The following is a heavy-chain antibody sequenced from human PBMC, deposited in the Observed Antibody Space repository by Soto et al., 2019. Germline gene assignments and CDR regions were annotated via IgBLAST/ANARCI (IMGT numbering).Heavy chain of an antibody. CDR2: ISGSGGST. Sequence: PGGSLRLSCAASGFTFSSYAMSWVRQAPGKGLEWVSAISGSGGSTYYADSVKGRFTISRDNSKNTLYLQMNSLRAEDTAVYYCAKDLGSSWYSPPRTFDYWGQGALVTVSS. CDR1: GFTFSSYA. V-gene: IGHV3-23*01. D-gene: IGHD6-13*01. CDR3: AKDLGSSWYSPPRTFDY. J-gene: IGHJ4*02.